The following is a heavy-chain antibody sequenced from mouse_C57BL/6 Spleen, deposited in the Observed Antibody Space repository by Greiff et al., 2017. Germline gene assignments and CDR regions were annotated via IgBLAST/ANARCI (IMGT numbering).Heavy chain of an antibody. CDR3: AIPGSLANYYAIDY. D-gene: IGHD6-1*01. Sequence: VQLQQSGAELVRPGASVKMSCKASGYTFTSYTMHWVKQRPGQGLEWIGYINPSSGDTKYNQKFKDKATLTADKSSSTAYMQLSSLTSEDSAVXDCAIPGSLANYYAIDYWGQGTTVTVSS. V-gene: IGHV1-4*01. J-gene: IGHJ4*01. CDR1: GYTFTSYT. CDR2: INPSSGDT.